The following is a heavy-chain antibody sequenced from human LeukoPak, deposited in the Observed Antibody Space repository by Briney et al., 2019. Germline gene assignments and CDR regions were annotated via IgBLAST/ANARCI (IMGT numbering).Heavy chain of an antibody. CDR2: TYYRSKWYN. V-gene: IGHV6-1*01. J-gene: IGHJ6*02. CDR1: GDSVSSNSVT. D-gene: IGHD2-15*01. Sequence: SQTLSLTCAISGDSVSSNSVTWNWIRQSPSRGLEWLGRTYYRSKWYNDYAVSVKSRITINPDTSKNQFSLQLNSVTPEDTAVYYCARRYCSGGSCYSKSDYYYYGMDVWGQGTTVTVSS. CDR3: ARRYCSGGSCYSKSDYYYYGMDV.